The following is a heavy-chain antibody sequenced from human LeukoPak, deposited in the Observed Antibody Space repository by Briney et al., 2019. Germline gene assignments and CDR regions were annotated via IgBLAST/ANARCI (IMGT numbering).Heavy chain of an antibody. V-gene: IGHV4-39*07. CDR2: IYYSGST. Sequence: SETLSLTCTVSGGSISVSSYYWGWIRQPPGKGLEWIGSIYYSGSTYYNPSLKSRVTISVDTSKNQFSLKLSSVTAADTAVYYCARDRSYSSRCMDVWGQGTTVTVSS. CDR3: ARDRSYSSRCMDV. CDR1: GGSISVSSYY. J-gene: IGHJ6*02. D-gene: IGHD6-13*01.